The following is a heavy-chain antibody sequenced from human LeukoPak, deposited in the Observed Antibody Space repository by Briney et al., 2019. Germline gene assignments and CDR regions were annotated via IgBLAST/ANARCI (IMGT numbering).Heavy chain of an antibody. Sequence: ASVKVSCKASGFTFTGHYIHWVRRAPGQGLEWIGYISPDSEFTSSPQKFQGRVTMTRDTSMSTAYMELSSLTSDDTAMYYCVREGNEVLTKNFDHWGQGALVTVSS. CDR1: GFTFTGHY. CDR2: ISPDSEFT. CDR3: VREGNEVLTKNFDH. D-gene: IGHD4-23*01. J-gene: IGHJ4*02. V-gene: IGHV1-2*02.